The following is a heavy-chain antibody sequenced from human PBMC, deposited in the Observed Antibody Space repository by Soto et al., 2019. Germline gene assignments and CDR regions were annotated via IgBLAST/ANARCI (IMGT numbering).Heavy chain of an antibody. V-gene: IGHV3-74*01. J-gene: IGHJ5*02. Sequence: GGSLRLSCAASGFTFSSYWMHWVRQAPGKGLVWVSRINSDGSSTSYADSVKGRFTISRDNAKNTLYLQMNSLRAEDTAVYYCARATGVVAAFRFDPWGQGTLVTVYS. CDR1: GFTFSSYW. CDR3: ARATGVVAAFRFDP. CDR2: INSDGSST. D-gene: IGHD2-15*01.